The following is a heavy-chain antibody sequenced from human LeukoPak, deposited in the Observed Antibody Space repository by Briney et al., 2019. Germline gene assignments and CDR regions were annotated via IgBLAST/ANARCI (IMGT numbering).Heavy chain of an antibody. J-gene: IGHJ4*02. CDR3: AKDGGGFDY. CDR2: IKEDGSET. D-gene: IGHD3-16*01. CDR1: RFTFNKYW. V-gene: IGHV3-7*01. Sequence: PGGSLRLSCAASRFTFNKYWMSWVRQAPGKGLEWVANIKEDGSETNYVGSVKGRFTISRDNSKNTLYLQMNSLRAEDTAVYYCAKDGGGFDYWGQGTLVTVSS.